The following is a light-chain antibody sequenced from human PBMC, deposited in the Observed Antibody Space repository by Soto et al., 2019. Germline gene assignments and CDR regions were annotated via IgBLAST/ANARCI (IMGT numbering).Light chain of an antibody. CDR3: QKRYNWPNT. CDR1: QSIGTY. V-gene: IGKV3-11*01. CDR2: DAS. J-gene: IGKJ2*01. Sequence: DIVLTQSPATLSLSLGERATLSCRASQSIGTYLAWYQHIPGQAPRLLIYDASNRATGIPARFSGSGSGTDFTLTISSPGPEDFAVYYCQKRYNWPNTFGQGTKLEIK.